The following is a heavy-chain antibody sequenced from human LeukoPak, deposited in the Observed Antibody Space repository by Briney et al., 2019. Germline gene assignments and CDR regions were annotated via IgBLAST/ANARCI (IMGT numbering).Heavy chain of an antibody. V-gene: IGHV4-39*07. Sequence: PSETLSLTCTVSGGSISSRPYCWGWIRQPPGKGLEWLGSFYYSGSTYYNPSLKSRVTISVDTSKNQFSLKLSSVTAADTAVYYCARLYSTGPFDYWGQGTLVTVSS. CDR3: ARLYSTGPFDY. J-gene: IGHJ4*02. D-gene: IGHD6-25*01. CDR1: GGSISSRPYC. CDR2: FYYSGST.